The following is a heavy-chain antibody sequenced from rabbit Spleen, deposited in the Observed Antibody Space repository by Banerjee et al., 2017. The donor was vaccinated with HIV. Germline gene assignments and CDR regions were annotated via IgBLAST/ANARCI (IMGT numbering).Heavy chain of an antibody. V-gene: IGHV1S40*01. D-gene: IGHD6-1*01. J-gene: IGHJ6*01. CDR1: GFSFSKDYW. CDR2: IDAGYRDKT. Sequence: QSLEESGGDLVKPGASLTLTCTASGFSFSKDYWMCWVRQAPGKGLEWIACIDAGYRDKTYYASWAKGRFTISKTSSTTVTLQMTSLTAADTATYFCAREKSGNYGYDLWGPGTLVTVS. CDR3: AREKSGNYGYDL.